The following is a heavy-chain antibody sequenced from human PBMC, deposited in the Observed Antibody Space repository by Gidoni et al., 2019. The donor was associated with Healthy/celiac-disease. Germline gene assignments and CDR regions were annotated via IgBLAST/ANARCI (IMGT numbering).Heavy chain of an antibody. V-gene: IGHV3-30*18. J-gene: IGHJ4*02. D-gene: IGHD3-10*01. CDR2: ISYDGSNK. Sequence: QVQLVESGGGVVQPGRSLRLSCAASGFTFSSYGMHWVRQAPGKGLEWVAVISYDGSNKYYADSVKGRFTISRDNSKNTLYLQMNSLRAEDTAVYYCAKDTLARGILWFGELSAGVYWGQGTLVTVSS. CDR1: GFTFSSYG. CDR3: AKDTLARGILWFGELSAGVY.